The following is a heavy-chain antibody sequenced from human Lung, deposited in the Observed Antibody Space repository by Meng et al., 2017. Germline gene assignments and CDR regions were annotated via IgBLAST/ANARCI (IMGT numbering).Heavy chain of an antibody. D-gene: IGHD1-1*01. CDR1: GGYFSDYY. Sequence: HVQLQQWGRGLLTPSETLSLTCVVAGGYFSDYYWSWIRQPPGKGLEWSGEINHSGGTNYNPSLESRATISVDTSQNNLSLKLSSVTAADAAVYYCARGPTTMAHDFDYWGQGTLVTVSS. V-gene: IGHV4-34*02. J-gene: IGHJ4*02. CDR2: INHSGGT. CDR3: ARGPTTMAHDFDY.